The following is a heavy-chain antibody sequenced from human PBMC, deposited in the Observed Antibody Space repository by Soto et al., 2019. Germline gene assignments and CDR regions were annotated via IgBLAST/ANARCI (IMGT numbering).Heavy chain of an antibody. Sequence: PGESLKISCKGSGYSFTSYWISWVRQMPEKGLEWKGRIDPSDSYTNYSPSFQGHVTISADKSISTAYLQWSSLKASDTAMYYCARSLSTTPIAAAGSYYYYGMDVWGQGTTVTSP. J-gene: IGHJ6*02. V-gene: IGHV5-10-1*01. CDR3: ARSLSTTPIAAAGSYYYYGMDV. CDR2: IDPSDSYT. D-gene: IGHD6-13*01. CDR1: GYSFTSYW.